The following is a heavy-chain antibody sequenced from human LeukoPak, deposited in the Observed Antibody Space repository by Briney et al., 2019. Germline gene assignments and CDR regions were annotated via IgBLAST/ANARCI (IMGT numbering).Heavy chain of an antibody. J-gene: IGHJ2*01. CDR2: ISGDSNTI. CDR1: GFTFSTYS. CDR3: ARDRAAPTWFFGL. D-gene: IGHD2-15*01. V-gene: IGHV3-48*02. Sequence: GGSLRLSCAASGFTFSTYSMNWVRQAPGEGLEWLSYISGDSNTIYYADSVKGRFTISRDNAKTSLYLQMNTLRDEDTAVYYCARDRAAPTWFFGLWGRGTLVLVSS.